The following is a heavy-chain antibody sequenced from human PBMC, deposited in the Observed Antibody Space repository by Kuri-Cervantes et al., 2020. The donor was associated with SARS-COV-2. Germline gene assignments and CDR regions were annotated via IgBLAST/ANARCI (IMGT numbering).Heavy chain of an antibody. J-gene: IGHJ5*02. Sequence: SGPTLVKPTETLTLTCTVSGFSLSNARMGVSWIRQPPGKALEWLAHIFSNDKKSYSTSLKSSLTISKDTSKSQVVLIMTNVDPADTATYYCAHRLQYSGDWNVGWLDPWGQGTLVTVSS. V-gene: IGHV2-26*01. CDR2: IFSNDKK. D-gene: IGHD6-19*01. CDR1: GFSLSNARMG. CDR3: AHRLQYSGDWNVGWLDP.